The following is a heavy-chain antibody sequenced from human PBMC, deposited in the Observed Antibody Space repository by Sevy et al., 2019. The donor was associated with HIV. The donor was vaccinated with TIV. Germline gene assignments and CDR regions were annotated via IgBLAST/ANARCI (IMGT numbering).Heavy chain of an antibody. D-gene: IGHD6-19*01. Sequence: GSLRLSCAASGFTFSSYGMHWVRQAPGKGLEWVAVISYEGSNKYYADSVKGRFPIHRDNSKNTRYQQMNSLRAEDTAVYYCAKDRGFKRSSGWCNYYYYGMDVWGQGTTVTVSS. CDR3: AKDRGFKRSSGWCNYYYYGMDV. CDR2: ISYEGSNK. V-gene: IGHV3-30*18. J-gene: IGHJ6*02. CDR1: GFTFSSYG.